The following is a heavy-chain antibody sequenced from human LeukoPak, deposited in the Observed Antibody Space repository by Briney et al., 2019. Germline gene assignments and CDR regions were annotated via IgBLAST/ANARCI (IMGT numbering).Heavy chain of an antibody. Sequence: SETLSLTCSVSDGSINSYYWNWVRRPPGKGLEWIGYIYYNGNTNYSPSLKSRVTMSVDTSKNLFSLKVSSVTAADTAVYYCARGRSNYYGMDVWGQGTAVTVSS. D-gene: IGHD1-26*01. CDR2: IYYNGNT. V-gene: IGHV4-59*01. CDR3: ARGRSNYYGMDV. CDR1: DGSINSYY. J-gene: IGHJ6*02.